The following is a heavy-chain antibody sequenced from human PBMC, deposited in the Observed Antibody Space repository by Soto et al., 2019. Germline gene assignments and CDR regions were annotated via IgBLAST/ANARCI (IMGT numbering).Heavy chain of an antibody. J-gene: IGHJ6*02. V-gene: IGHV4-30-2*06. D-gene: IGHD3-10*01. Sequence: PSETLSLTCAVSGASMSSGGHSWSWIRQSPGEGLEWTGCIYATGKTYYNPSLKSRVTISVDTSKNQFSLNVTSVTAADTAVYYCARAPPGPSPRWDVWGQGTAVTVSS. CDR1: GASMSSGGHS. CDR3: ARAPPGPSPRWDV. CDR2: IYATGKT.